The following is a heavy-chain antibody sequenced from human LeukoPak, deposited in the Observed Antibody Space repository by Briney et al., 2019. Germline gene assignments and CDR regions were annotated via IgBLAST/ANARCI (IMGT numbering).Heavy chain of an antibody. J-gene: IGHJ3*02. CDR2: TYYRSTWYN. D-gene: IGHD5-24*01. Sequence: SQTLSLTCAISGDSVSSNSVTWNWIRQSPSRGLEWLGRTYYRSTWYNDYAVSVRGRITVNPDTSKNQFSLKLSSLTAADTAVYYCAKSREEIRGLDAFDIWGQGTMVTVSS. V-gene: IGHV6-1*01. CDR3: AKSREEIRGLDAFDI. CDR1: GDSVSSNSVT.